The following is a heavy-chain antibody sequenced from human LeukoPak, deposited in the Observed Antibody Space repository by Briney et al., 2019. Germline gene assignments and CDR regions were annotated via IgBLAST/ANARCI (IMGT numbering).Heavy chain of an antibody. V-gene: IGHV4-34*01. Sequence: SETLSLTCAVYGGSFSGYYWSWIRQPPGKGLEWVGEVNHSGSTNYNPSLKSRVTISVDTSKNQFSLKLSSVTAADTAVYFCARVGYSYVINDWSRTGLGAYPTKYYYHMDVWGKGTTVTVSS. CDR3: ARVGYSYVINDWSRTGLGAYPTKYYYHMDV. J-gene: IGHJ6*03. D-gene: IGHD5-18*01. CDR2: VNHSGST. CDR1: GGSFSGYY.